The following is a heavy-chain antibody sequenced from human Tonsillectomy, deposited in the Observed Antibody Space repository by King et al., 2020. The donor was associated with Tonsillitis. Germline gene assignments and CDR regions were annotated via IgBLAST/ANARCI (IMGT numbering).Heavy chain of an antibody. CDR3: ARDPGYYYDSSGYYYVGATFDY. V-gene: IGHV1-46*03. CDR1: GYTFTSYY. D-gene: IGHD3-22*01. Sequence: VQLVQSGAEVKKPGASVTVSCKASGYTFTSYYMHWVRQAPGQGLEWMGIINPSGGSTSYAQKFQGRVTMTRDTSTSTVYMELSSLRSEDTAVYYCARDPGYYYDSSGYYYVGATFDYWGQGTLVTVSS. J-gene: IGHJ4*02. CDR2: INPSGGST.